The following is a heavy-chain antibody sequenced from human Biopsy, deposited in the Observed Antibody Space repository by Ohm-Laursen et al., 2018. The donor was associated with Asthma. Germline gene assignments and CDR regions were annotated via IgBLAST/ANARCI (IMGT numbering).Heavy chain of an antibody. CDR3: AKDLDIVATTHYYYYNGMDV. CDR1: GFTSRSYA. Sequence: SLRLSCAASGFTSRSYAMHWVRQAPGKGLEWVAVGGSYYDGGLKYYADSVNGRFTVSRDDSKNTLYLQMNSLRAEDTAVYYCAKDLDIVATTHYYYYNGMDVWGQGTTVTVSS. J-gene: IGHJ6*02. D-gene: IGHD5-12*01. V-gene: IGHV3-30-3*01. CDR2: GGSYYDGGLK.